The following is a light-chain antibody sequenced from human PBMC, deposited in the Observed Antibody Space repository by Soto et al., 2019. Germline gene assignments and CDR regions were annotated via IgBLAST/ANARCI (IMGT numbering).Light chain of an antibody. Sequence: EIVLTQSPATLSLSPGERATLSCRASQSVTNYLAWYQQKPGQAPRLLIYDASSRATGVPARFSASGSGTDFTLTISSLEPEDFALYYCQQRTNWPPMYSFGQGTKLELK. CDR2: DAS. V-gene: IGKV3-11*01. CDR3: QQRTNWPPMYS. CDR1: QSVTNY. J-gene: IGKJ2*01.